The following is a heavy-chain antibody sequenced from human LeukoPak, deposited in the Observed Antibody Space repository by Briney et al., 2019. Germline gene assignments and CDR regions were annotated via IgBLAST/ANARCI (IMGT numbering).Heavy chain of an antibody. D-gene: IGHD3-10*01. CDR2: IYYSGST. CDR3: ARGQPGDYFDY. V-gene: IGHV4-59*01. CDR1: GGSISNYY. J-gene: IGHJ4*02. Sequence: SETLSLTCSVSGGSISNYYWSWIRQPPGKGLEWIGYIYYSGSTNYNPSLKSRVTISVDTSKNQFSLKLSSVTAADTAVYYCARGQPGDYFDYWGQGTLVTVSS.